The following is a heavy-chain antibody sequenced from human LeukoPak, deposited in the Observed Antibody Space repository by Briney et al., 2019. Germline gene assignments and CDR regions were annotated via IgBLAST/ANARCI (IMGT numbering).Heavy chain of an antibody. Sequence: GRSLRLSCAASGFPFSSYGMHWVRQAPGKGLEWVAVIWYDGSKKYYGDSVKGRFTTSRDNSKNMLYLQVNSLRAEDTAVYYCARIYCGGDCLDAAPLSDAFDIWGQGTMVTVSS. CDR3: ARIYCGGDCLDAAPLSDAFDI. CDR2: IWYDGSKK. J-gene: IGHJ3*02. V-gene: IGHV3-33*01. D-gene: IGHD2-21*02. CDR1: GFPFSSYG.